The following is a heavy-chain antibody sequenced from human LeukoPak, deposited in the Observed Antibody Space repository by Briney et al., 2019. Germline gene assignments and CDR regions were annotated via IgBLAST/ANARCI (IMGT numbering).Heavy chain of an antibody. J-gene: IGHJ6*03. Sequence: SETLSLTCTVSGGSISSYYWSWIRQPAGNGLEWSGRIYTSGSTNYNPSLKSRVTMSVDTSKNQFSLKLSSVTAADTAVYYCARVGAAAGPEGLYYYYYMDVWGKGTTVTVSS. CDR2: IYTSGST. CDR1: GGSISSYY. V-gene: IGHV4-4*07. CDR3: ARVGAAAGPEGLYYYYYMDV. D-gene: IGHD6-13*01.